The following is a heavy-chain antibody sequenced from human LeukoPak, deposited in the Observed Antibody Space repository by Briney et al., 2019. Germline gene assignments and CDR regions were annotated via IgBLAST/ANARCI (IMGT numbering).Heavy chain of an antibody. CDR3: ARRAGAYSHPYDY. CDR1: GFYFANYA. J-gene: IGHJ4*02. D-gene: IGHD4/OR15-4a*01. CDR2: ITSSGTYI. Sequence: GGSLRLSCAASGFYFANYAMNWVRQAPGRALEWVSSITSSGTYIFYADSVKGRFTISRDNAKNSLYLQMNSLGPEDTAVYYCARRAGAYSHPYDYWGQGTLVTVSS. V-gene: IGHV3-21*01.